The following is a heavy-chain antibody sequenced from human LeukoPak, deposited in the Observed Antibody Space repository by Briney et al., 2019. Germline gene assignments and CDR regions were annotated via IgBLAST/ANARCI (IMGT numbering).Heavy chain of an antibody. D-gene: IGHD3-22*01. V-gene: IGHV4-61*08. CDR1: GGSISSGDYY. Sequence: SQTLSLTCTVSGGSISSGDYYWSWIRQPPGKGLEWIGYIYYSGSTNYNPSLKSRVTISVDTSKNQFSLKLSSVTAADTAVYYCASTDSRSGLDAFDIWGQGTMVTVSS. CDR3: ASTDSRSGLDAFDI. J-gene: IGHJ3*02. CDR2: IYYSGST.